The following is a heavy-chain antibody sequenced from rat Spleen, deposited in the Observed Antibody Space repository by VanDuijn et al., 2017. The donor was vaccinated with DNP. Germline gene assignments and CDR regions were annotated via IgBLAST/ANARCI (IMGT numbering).Heavy chain of an antibody. J-gene: IGHJ2*01. V-gene: IGHV5-7*01. CDR1: GLTFSDYN. CDR2: IIYDGTRT. D-gene: IGHD1-4*01. Sequence: EVQLVESGGGLVQPGRSLKLSCAASGLTFSDYNMAWVRQAPKKGLEWVATIIYDGTRTYYRDSVKGRFTLSRDNAKSTLFLQMNSLRSEDTATYYCARHRYPRYYFEYWGQGVMVTVSS. CDR3: ARHRYPRYYFEY.